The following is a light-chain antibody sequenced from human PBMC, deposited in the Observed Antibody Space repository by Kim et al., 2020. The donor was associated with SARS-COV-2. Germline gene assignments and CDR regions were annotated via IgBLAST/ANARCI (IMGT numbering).Light chain of an antibody. V-gene: IGLV2-8*01. CDR3: SSYAGKV. Sequence: QSALTQPPSASGSPGQSVTISCTGTSSDVGGYNYVSWYQQHPGKAPKLMIYEVSKRPSGVPDRFSGSKSGNTASLTVSGRQAEDEADYYCSSYAGKVFGTGTKVTVL. CDR2: EVS. CDR1: SSDVGGYNY. J-gene: IGLJ1*01.